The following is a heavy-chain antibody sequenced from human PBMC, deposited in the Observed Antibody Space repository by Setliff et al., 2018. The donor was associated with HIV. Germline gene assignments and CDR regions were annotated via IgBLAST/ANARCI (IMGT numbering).Heavy chain of an antibody. V-gene: IGHV3-48*03. CDR1: GFIFSSYE. CDR2: IGGHGSII. CDR3: AAVPWGHSSRIIDH. J-gene: IGHJ4*02. Sequence: PGESLKISCATSGFIFSSYEMNWVRQAPGKGLEWISFIGGHGSIIHYADSVKGRFTISRDNAKNSVYLQMHSLRAEDTAVYFCAAVPWGHSSRIIDHGGEGTAVTVSS. D-gene: IGHD3-16*01.